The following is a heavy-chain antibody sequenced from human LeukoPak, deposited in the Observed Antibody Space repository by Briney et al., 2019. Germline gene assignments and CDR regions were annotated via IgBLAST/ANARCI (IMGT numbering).Heavy chain of an antibody. CDR1: GGSISIGGYY. J-gene: IGHJ5*02. D-gene: IGHD4-17*01. Sequence: SETLSLTCTVSGGSISIGGYYWSWIRQHPGEGLEWIGYIYYSGSTYYNPSLRSRVTISVDTSRKQFSLNLSSVTVADTAVYYCVRERRYGDYQWFDPWGQGTLVTVSS. CDR3: VRERRYGDYQWFDP. CDR2: IYYSGST. V-gene: IGHV4-31*03.